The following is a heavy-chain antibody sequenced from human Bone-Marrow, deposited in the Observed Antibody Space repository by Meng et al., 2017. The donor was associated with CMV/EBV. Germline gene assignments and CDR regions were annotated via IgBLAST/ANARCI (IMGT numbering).Heavy chain of an antibody. J-gene: IGHJ6*02. Sequence: GESLKISCAASGFTFRESYMSWTGQAPGKGLEWFSYISSSGSTIYYADSVKGRFTISRANAKTSLYLKMNSLRAEETAVYYRARDDIAAAGMGYYYYYGMDVWGQGTTVTLSS. V-gene: IGHV3-11*04. CDR1: GFTFRESY. CDR2: ISSSGSTI. CDR3: ARDDIAAAGMGYYYYYGMDV. D-gene: IGHD6-13*01.